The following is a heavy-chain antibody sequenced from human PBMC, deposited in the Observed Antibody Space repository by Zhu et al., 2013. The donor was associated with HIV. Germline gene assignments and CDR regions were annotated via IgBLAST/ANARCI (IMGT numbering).Heavy chain of an antibody. V-gene: IGHV1-69*06. CDR2: IIPIFGTT. J-gene: IGHJ4*02. Sequence: QVQLVQSGAEVQKPGSSVKVSCKASGGSFSNSAISWVRQAPGQGLEWMGKIIPIFGTTNYAQRFQGRVTITADKSTSTAYLDLSSLRSEDSAVYYCARGNRYCTGGSCYLDSWGQGTLVTVSS. CDR1: GGSFSNSA. CDR3: ARGNRYCTGGSCYLDS. D-gene: IGHD2-8*02.